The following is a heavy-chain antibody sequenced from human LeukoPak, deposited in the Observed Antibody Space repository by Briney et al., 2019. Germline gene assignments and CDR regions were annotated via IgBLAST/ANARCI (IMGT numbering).Heavy chain of an antibody. CDR3: ARDWRDSSGKFPNDAFDI. CDR1: GFTFSNYW. Sequence: GGSLRLSCAASGFTFSNYWMHWVRQAPGKGLVWVSRINSDGSTTSYADSVKGRFTISRDNAKNSLYLQMNSLRAEDTAVYYCARDWRDSSGKFPNDAFDIWGQGTMVTVSS. V-gene: IGHV3-74*01. D-gene: IGHD3-22*01. J-gene: IGHJ3*02. CDR2: INSDGSTT.